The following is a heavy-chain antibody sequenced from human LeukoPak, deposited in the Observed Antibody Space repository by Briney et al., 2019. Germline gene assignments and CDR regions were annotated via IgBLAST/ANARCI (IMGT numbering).Heavy chain of an antibody. V-gene: IGHV3-23*01. D-gene: IGHD3-16*02. CDR2: ISGSGGST. Sequence: GGSLRLSCAASGFTFSSYAMSWVRQAPGKGLEWVSAISGSGGSTYYADSVKGRFTISRDNSKNTLYLQMNSLRAEDTAVYYCARKGTYYDYVWGSYLPDYWGQGTLVTVSS. J-gene: IGHJ4*02. CDR1: GFTFSSYA. CDR3: ARKGTYYDYVWGSYLPDY.